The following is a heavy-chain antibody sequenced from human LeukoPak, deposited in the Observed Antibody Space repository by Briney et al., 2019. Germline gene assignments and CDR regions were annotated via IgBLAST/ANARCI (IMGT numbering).Heavy chain of an antibody. CDR2: INPSGGST. V-gene: IGHV1-46*01. Sequence: ASVKVSCKASGGTFSSYAISWVRQAPGQGLEWMGIINPSGGSTSYAQKFQGRVTMTRDTSTSTVYMELSSLRSEDTAVYYCARDRWVIVVGDYYYYGMDVWGQGTTVTVSS. CDR1: GGTFSSYA. D-gene: IGHD3-22*01. CDR3: ARDRWVIVVGDYYYYGMDV. J-gene: IGHJ6*02.